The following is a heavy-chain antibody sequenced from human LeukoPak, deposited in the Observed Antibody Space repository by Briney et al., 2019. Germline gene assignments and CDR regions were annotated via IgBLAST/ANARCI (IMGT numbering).Heavy chain of an antibody. CDR3: ARVRLGYSFDY. CDR2: IYSGGST. CDR1: GFTVSSNY. V-gene: IGHV3-53*01. D-gene: IGHD5-18*01. Sequence: GGSLRLSCAASGFTVSSNYMSWVRQAPEKGLEWVSVIYSGGSTYYADSVKGRFTISRDNSKNTLYLQMNSLRAEDTAVYYCARVRLGYSFDYWGQGTLVTVSS. J-gene: IGHJ4*02.